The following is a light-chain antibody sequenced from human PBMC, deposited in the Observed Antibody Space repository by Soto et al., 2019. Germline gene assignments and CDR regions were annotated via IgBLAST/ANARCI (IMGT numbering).Light chain of an antibody. V-gene: IGKV1-5*01. CDR1: QSIGTW. J-gene: IGKJ5*01. CDR3: QEYHSYPVS. CDR2: DAS. Sequence: DIPVTQSPATLSAFVGDRVTISCRARQSIGTWLAWYQQKPGKAPKLLIYDASTLESGVPSRFSDSGSGTEFTLTSSSLQTQDVGTYYCQEYHSYPVSFGQGTRLDI.